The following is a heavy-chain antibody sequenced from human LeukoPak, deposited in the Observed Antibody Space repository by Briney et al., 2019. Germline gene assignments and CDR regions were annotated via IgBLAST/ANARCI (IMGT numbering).Heavy chain of an antibody. CDR3: AKSYSNYEWYFDY. CDR2: ISYDGSNK. V-gene: IGHV3-30*18. Sequence: PGRSLRLSCAASGFTFSNYGMHWVRQAPGKGLEWVAVISYDGSNKYYADSVKGRFTISRDNSKNTLYLQMNSLRAEDTAVYYCAKSYSNYEWYFDYWGQGTLVTVSS. CDR1: GFTFSNYG. J-gene: IGHJ4*02. D-gene: IGHD4-11*01.